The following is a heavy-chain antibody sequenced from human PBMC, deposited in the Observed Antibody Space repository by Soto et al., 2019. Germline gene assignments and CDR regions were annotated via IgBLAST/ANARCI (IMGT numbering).Heavy chain of an antibody. CDR3: ASKFGELLADAFDI. CDR2: INHSGST. V-gene: IGHV4-34*01. D-gene: IGHD3-10*01. CDR1: GPSFIGYY. Sequence: SEILSLNCAVDGPSFIGYYRRWMRQPPGKGLEWIGEINHSGSTNYNPSLKSRVTISVDKSKNQFSLKLSSVTAADTAVYYCASKFGELLADAFDIWGQGTMVT. J-gene: IGHJ3*02.